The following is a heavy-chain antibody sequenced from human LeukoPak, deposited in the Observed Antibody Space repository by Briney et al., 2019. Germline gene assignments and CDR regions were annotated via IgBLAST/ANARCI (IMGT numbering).Heavy chain of an antibody. CDR1: GFTFSDHY. J-gene: IGHJ5*02. D-gene: IGHD1-7*01. CDR3: ARARTWNYNWFDP. V-gene: IGHV3-72*01. Sequence: GGSLRLSCAASGFTFSDHYMDWVRQAPGKGLEWVGRTRNKANSYTTEYAASVKGRFTISRDDSKNSLYLQMNSLRAEDTAVYYCARARTWNYNWFDPWGQGTLVTVSS. CDR2: TRNKANSYTT.